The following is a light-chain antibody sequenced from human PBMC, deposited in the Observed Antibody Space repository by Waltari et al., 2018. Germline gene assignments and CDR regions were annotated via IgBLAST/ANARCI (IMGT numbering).Light chain of an antibody. CDR1: SSDVAGYNY. CDR2: DAS. V-gene: IGLV2-14*03. Sequence: QSALTQPASVSGSPGQSITFYCTGTSSDVAGYNYVSWYQQHPGKAPKLMIYDASNRPSGVSNRFSGSKSGNTASLTISGLQAEDEADYYCSSYTSSSTLVFGGGTKLTVL. CDR3: SSYTSSSTLV. J-gene: IGLJ2*01.